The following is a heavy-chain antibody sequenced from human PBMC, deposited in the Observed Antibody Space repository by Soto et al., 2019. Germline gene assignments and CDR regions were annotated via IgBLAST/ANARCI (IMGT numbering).Heavy chain of an antibody. J-gene: IGHJ4*02. Sequence: SGPTLVNPTQTLTLTCTFSGFSLSTSGMCVSWIRQPPGKGLEWIGYIYYSGSTNYNPSPKSRVTISVDTSKNQFSLKLSSVTAADTAVYYCARRRDAYTFFDYWGQGTLVTVSS. CDR2: IYYSGST. CDR1: GFSLSTSGMC. V-gene: IGHV4-61*08. D-gene: IGHD2-2*01. CDR3: ARRRDAYTFFDY.